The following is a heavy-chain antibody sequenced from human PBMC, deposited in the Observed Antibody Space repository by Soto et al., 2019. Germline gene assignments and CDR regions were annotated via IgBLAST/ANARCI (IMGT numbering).Heavy chain of an antibody. CDR2: IYYRGST. CDR1: GGSISSGGYY. J-gene: IGHJ4*02. Sequence: QVQLQESGPGLVKPSQTLSLTCTVSGGSISSGGYYWSWIRQHPGKGLEWIGYIYYRGSTYYNPSLMSRVTTSVDTSKNQFSLKLSSVTAADTAVYYCARGGIAAAAPPDYWGQGTLVTVSS. V-gene: IGHV4-31*03. CDR3: ARGGIAAAAPPDY. D-gene: IGHD6-13*01.